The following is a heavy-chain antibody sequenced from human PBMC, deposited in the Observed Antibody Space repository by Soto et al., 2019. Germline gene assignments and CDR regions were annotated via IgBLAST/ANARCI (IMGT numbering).Heavy chain of an antibody. CDR1: GFSFNTYV. D-gene: IGHD2-21*01. CDR2: ILYDGSKE. CDR3: AKGLALMADH. V-gene: IGHV3-30*18. Sequence: PGGSLRLSCTDSGFSFNTYVMDWVRQAPGKGLEWVARILYDGSKEYYADPVKGRFTISRDNSKNTLYLQMDRLRVEDTAVYFCAKGLALMADHWGQGTPVTGS. J-gene: IGHJ4*02.